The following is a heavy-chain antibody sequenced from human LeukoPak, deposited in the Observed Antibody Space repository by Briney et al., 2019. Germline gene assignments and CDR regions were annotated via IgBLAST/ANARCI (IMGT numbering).Heavy chain of an antibody. J-gene: IGHJ5*02. CDR1: GGSIRPYY. V-gene: IGHV4-59*01. CDR2: IYYSGST. Sequence: SETLSLTCSVTGGSIRPYYWSWIRQPPGKGLEWIGYIYYSGSTNYNPSLKSRVTISLDTSEKQISLILCSVTAADTAVYYCVREVGDADSDNWFDPWGQGTLVTVSS. CDR3: VREVGDADSDNWFDP. D-gene: IGHD2-21*01.